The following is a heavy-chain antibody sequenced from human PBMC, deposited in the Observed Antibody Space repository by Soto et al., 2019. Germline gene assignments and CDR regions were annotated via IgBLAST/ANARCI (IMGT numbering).Heavy chain of an antibody. CDR2: SRDKAQGYST. Sequence: GGSLRLSCAGSGFTLSDHYIDWVRQAPGKGLEWVGRSRDKAQGYSTAYVASVKGRFTISRDDSKNTVFLQINSLRPEDTAVYYCAGDAVVAIIHQQNDNNVMEVWGQGTTVPV. CDR1: GFTLSDHY. CDR3: AGDAVVAIIHQQNDNNVMEV. V-gene: IGHV3-72*01. D-gene: IGHD3-22*01. J-gene: IGHJ6*02.